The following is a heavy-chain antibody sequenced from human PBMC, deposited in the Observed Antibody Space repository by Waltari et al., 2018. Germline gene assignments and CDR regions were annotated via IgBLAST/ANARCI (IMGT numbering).Heavy chain of an antibody. J-gene: IGHJ4*02. V-gene: IGHV3-74*01. Sequence: EVQLVESGGGLVQPGGSLRLSCAASGFTFSSSWMHWDRQAPGKGLVGVSRINRDGSGTSYADSVKGRFTISIDNAKNTLYLQMNSLRAEDTAVYYCGRREGSVTMVRGIDYWGQGTLVTVSS. D-gene: IGHD3-10*01. CDR2: INRDGSGT. CDR1: GFTFSSSW. CDR3: GRREGSVTMVRGIDY.